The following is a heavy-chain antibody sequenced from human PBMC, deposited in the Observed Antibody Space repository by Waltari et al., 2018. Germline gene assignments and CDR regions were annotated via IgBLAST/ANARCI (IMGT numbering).Heavy chain of an antibody. D-gene: IGHD6-6*01. CDR1: GYTFTSYD. Sequence: QVQLVQSGAEVKKPGASVKVSCKASGYTFTSYDINWVRQATGQGLEWMGWMKPNIGNTGYAQKFQCRVTMTRNTSISTAYMELNSLRSEDTAVYYCARCAKSSSSGLGSWFDPWGQGTLVTVSS. CDR3: ARCAKSSSSGLGSWFDP. J-gene: IGHJ5*02. CDR2: MKPNIGNT. V-gene: IGHV1-8*01.